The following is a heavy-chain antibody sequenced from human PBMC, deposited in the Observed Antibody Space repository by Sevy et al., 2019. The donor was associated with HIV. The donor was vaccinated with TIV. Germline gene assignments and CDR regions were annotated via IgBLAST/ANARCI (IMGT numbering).Heavy chain of an antibody. V-gene: IGHV3-53*01. Sequence: GGSLRLSCAASGFTFSSYSMNWVRQAPGKGLEWVSVIYSGEYTYYADSVKGRFTISRDISKNTLNLQMNSLRAEDTAIYYCATTSTPLYYYALDVWGQGTTVTVSS. J-gene: IGHJ6*02. CDR1: GFTFSSYS. CDR2: IYSGEYT. CDR3: ATTSTPLYYYALDV. D-gene: IGHD1-26*01.